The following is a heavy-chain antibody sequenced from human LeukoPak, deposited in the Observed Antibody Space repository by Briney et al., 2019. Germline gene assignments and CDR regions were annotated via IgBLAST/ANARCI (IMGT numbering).Heavy chain of an antibody. CDR2: TIPIFGTA. D-gene: IGHD3-22*01. CDR1: GRTFTSYA. CDR3: ARGGGYYYDSSGYN. V-gene: IGHV1-69*06. J-gene: IGHJ4*02. Sequence: SVKVSCKASGRTFTSYAISWVPQAPGQRLEWMGGTIPIFGTANYAQKFQGRVTITADKSTSTAYMELSSLRSEDTAVYYCARGGGYYYDSSGYNWGQGTLVTVSS.